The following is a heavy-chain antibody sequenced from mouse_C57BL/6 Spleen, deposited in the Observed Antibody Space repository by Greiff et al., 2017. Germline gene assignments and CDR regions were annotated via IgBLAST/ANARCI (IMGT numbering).Heavy chain of an antibody. Sequence: QVQLQQPGAELVMPGASVKLSCKASGYTFTSYWMHWVKQRPGQGLEWIGEIDPSDSYTNYNQKFKGKSTLTVDKSSSTAYMQLSSLTSEDSAVYYCARGLRLRWFAYWGQGTLVTLSA. J-gene: IGHJ3*01. CDR2: IDPSDSYT. CDR3: ARGLRLRWFAY. D-gene: IGHD3-2*02. V-gene: IGHV1-69*01. CDR1: GYTFTSYW.